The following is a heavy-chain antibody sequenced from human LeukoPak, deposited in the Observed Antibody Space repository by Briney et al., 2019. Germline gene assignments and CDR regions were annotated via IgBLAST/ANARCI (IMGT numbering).Heavy chain of an antibody. CDR2: IGSSGSPI. CDR1: GFTFSNYE. CDR3: AHSSDFDY. D-gene: IGHD3-22*01. Sequence: GGSLRLSCAASGFTFSNYEMKWVRQAPGKGLEWISYIGSSGSPIYYADSVKGRFTISRDNAKNSLYLQMNSLRDEDTAVYYCAHSSDFDYWGQGTLVTVSS. V-gene: IGHV3-48*03. J-gene: IGHJ4*02.